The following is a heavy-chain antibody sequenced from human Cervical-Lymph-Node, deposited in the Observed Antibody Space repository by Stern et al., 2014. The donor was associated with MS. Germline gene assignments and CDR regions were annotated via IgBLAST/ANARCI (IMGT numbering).Heavy chain of an antibody. CDR1: GFTFSTYW. J-gene: IGHJ6*02. D-gene: IGHD1-1*01. CDR3: ASHTTKIASGQTYYYYYGMDV. CDR2: INQDGSQT. V-gene: IGHV3-7*01. Sequence: EVQLVQSGGGLVQPGGSLRLSCAASGFTFSTYWMSWVRQAPGKGLEWVANINQDGSQTNYGDSVKGRFTISRDNAKNSLFLQVNRLRAEDTAAYYCASHTTKIASGQTYYYYYGMDVWGQGTTVTVSS.